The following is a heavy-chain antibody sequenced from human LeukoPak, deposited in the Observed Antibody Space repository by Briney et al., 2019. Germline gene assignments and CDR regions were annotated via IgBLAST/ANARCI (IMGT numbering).Heavy chain of an antibody. CDR2: IYYSGST. Sequence: KPSETLSLTCTVSGGSISSSSYYWGWIRQPPGKGLEWIGSIYYSGSTYYNPSLKSRVTISVDTSKNQFSLKLSSVTAADTAVYYCAREQWIGGNYFNYWGQGTLVTVSS. V-gene: IGHV4-39*07. D-gene: IGHD3-10*01. CDR3: AREQWIGGNYFNY. J-gene: IGHJ4*02. CDR1: GGSISSSSYY.